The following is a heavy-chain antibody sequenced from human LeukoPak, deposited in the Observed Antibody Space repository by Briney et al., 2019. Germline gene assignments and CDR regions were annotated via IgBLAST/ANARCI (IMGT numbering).Heavy chain of an antibody. CDR2: ISSNGGST. CDR3: VKSGSSSGGGFDY. J-gene: IGHJ4*02. V-gene: IGHV3-64D*06. Sequence: GGSLRLSCSASGFTFSSYAMHWVRQAPGKGLEYVSAISSNGGSTYYADSVKGRFTISRDNSKNTLYLQMSSLRAEDTAVYYCVKSGSSSGGGFDYWGQGTLVTVSS. D-gene: IGHD6-25*01. CDR1: GFTFSSYA.